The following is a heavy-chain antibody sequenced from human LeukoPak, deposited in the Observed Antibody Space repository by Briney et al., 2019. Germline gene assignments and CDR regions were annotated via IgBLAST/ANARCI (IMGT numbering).Heavy chain of an antibody. Sequence: SETLSLTCAVYGGSFSGYYWSWIRQPPGKGLEWIGEINHSGSTNYNPSLKSRVTISVDTSKNQFSLKLSSVTAVDTAVYYCARVRLGYCSSTSCYYDRYYYYGMDVWGQGTTVTVSS. J-gene: IGHJ6*02. CDR2: INHSGST. CDR3: ARVRLGYCSSTSCYYDRYYYYGMDV. CDR1: GGSFSGYY. V-gene: IGHV4-34*01. D-gene: IGHD2-2*03.